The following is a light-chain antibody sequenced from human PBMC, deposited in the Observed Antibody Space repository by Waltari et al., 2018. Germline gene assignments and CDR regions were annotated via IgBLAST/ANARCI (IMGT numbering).Light chain of an antibody. CDR3: SSYTSSSTYIV. Sequence: QSALTQPASVSVSPGQSITISCTGTSSDIGSYDFVSWYQQHPGKAPKLMMYDVFKWPSVGSGRFSGSKSGNTASLTISGLQADDEADDYGSSYTSSSTYIVFGGGTKLTVL. CDR2: DVF. CDR1: SSDIGSYDF. J-gene: IGLJ3*02. V-gene: IGLV2-14*01.